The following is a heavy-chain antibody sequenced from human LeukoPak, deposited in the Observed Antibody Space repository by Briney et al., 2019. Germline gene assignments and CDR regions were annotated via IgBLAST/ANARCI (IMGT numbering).Heavy chain of an antibody. CDR3: ARGDYGETLGFDY. J-gene: IGHJ4*02. CDR2: INPNSGGT. CDR1: GYTFTGYY. D-gene: IGHD4-17*01. Sequence: ASVKVSCKTSGYTFTGYYMHWVRQAPGQGLEWMGWINPNSGGTNYAQKFQGRVTMTRDTSISTAYMELSRLRSDDTAVYYCARGDYGETLGFDYWGQGTLVTVSS. V-gene: IGHV1-2*02.